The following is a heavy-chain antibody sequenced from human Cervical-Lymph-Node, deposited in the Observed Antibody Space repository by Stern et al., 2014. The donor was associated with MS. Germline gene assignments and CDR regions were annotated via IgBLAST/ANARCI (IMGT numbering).Heavy chain of an antibody. CDR1: GFTFSSYA. CDR2: IRGRGGST. Sequence: EVQLVESGGGLVQPGGSLRLSCAASGFTFSSYAMSWVRQAPGKGLEWVSTIRGRGGSTSSTDSVKGRFTITRDNTKNTLYLQMNSLRAEDTAVYYCAKDVGRFVDTPMEFGSWGQGTLVTVSS. CDR3: AKDVGRFVDTPMEFGS. D-gene: IGHD5-18*01. V-gene: IGHV3-23*04. J-gene: IGHJ4*02.